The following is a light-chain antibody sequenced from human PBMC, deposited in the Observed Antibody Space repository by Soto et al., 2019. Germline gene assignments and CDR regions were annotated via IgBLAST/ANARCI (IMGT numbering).Light chain of an antibody. J-gene: IGLJ2*01. Sequence: QSVLTQPPSVSAAPGQKVSISCSGSSSNIGNNDVSWYQQLPGTAPKLLIYDNDKRPSGIPDRFSGSKSGTSATLGITGLQAGDEADYYCGTWDSSLTVAVFGGGTKLT. CDR2: DND. CDR1: SSNIGNND. V-gene: IGLV1-51*01. CDR3: GTWDSSLTVAV.